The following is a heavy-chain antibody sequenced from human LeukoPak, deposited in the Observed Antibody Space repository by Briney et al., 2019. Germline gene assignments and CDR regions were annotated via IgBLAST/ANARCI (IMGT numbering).Heavy chain of an antibody. CDR1: GFTFGDYA. J-gene: IGHJ4*02. V-gene: IGHV3-49*04. CDR3: TRDQTPYY. CDR2: IRSNLYGGTP. Sequence: GGSLRLSCTASGFTFGDYAMTWVRRAPGKGLEWVGFIRSNLYGGTPEYAASVKGRFTISRDDSNSIAYLEMDSLKTDDTAVYYCTRDQTPYYWGQGTLVTVSS.